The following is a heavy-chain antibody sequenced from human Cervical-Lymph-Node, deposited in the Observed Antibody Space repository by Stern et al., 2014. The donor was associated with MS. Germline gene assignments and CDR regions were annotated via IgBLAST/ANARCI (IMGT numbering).Heavy chain of an antibody. D-gene: IGHD6-19*01. CDR2: TSSDASNN. Sequence: VQLVESGGGVVQPGRSLRLSCAASGFTFSQNGMHLVRQAPGKGLEWVSPTSSDASNNSAADSMKGRFTISRVNSKNTLYRQVNSLSPEVTAVYYCAKRGSGWSYFDDWGQGTLVTVSS. CDR3: AKRGSGWSYFDD. J-gene: IGHJ4*02. V-gene: IGHV3-30*18. CDR1: GFTFSQNG.